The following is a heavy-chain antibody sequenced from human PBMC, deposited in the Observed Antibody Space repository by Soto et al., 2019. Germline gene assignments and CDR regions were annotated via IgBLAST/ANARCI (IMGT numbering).Heavy chain of an antibody. CDR2: ISYDGSNK. V-gene: IGHV3-30-3*01. Sequence: GESLKISCAASGFTFSSYAMHWVRQAPGKGLEWVAVISYDGSNKYYADSVKGRFTISRDNSKNTLYLQMNSLRAEDTAVYYCARDRRWEPRAFDIWGQGTMVTVSS. CDR1: GFTFSSYA. J-gene: IGHJ3*02. CDR3: ARDRRWEPRAFDI. D-gene: IGHD1-26*01.